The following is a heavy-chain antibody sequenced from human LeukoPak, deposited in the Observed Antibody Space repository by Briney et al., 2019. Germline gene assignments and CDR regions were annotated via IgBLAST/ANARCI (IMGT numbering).Heavy chain of an antibody. CDR2: IYYSGST. D-gene: IGHD3-22*01. J-gene: IGHJ1*01. Sequence: PSETLSLTCTVSGGYISSYYWSWIRQPPGEGLEWIGFIYYSGSTTYNPSLKSRVTISVDTSKNQFSLKLSSVTAADTAVYYCARSYDSSGYYYAYFQLWGQGTLVTVSS. CDR1: GGYISSYY. V-gene: IGHV4-59*01. CDR3: ARSYDSSGYYYAYFQL.